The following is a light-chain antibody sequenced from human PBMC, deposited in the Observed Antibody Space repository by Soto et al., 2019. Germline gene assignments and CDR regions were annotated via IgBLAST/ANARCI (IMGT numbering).Light chain of an antibody. V-gene: IGKV4-1*01. CDR1: RSLLHGSNNENF. J-gene: IGKJ4*01. Sequence: DIVMTQSPDSLAVSLGERATINCKSSRSLLHGSNNENFSAWYQQRPGQPPKLLFYWASTRQSGVPERFSGSGSETDFTLTISSLRAEDVAVYYCQQYFGIPLTFGGGTKVEIK. CDR2: WAS. CDR3: QQYFGIPLT.